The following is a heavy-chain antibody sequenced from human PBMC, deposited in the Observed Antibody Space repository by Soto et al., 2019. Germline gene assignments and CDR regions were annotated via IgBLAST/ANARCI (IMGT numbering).Heavy chain of an antibody. Sequence: SVKVSCKAPGGTFSNYAINWVRQAPGQGLEWMGGIIPLFGTPNYAQKFQGRVTFTAHRSTSTAYMELRSLRSDDTAVYYCARGWETVGTTTPFAYWGQGTLVTVSS. CDR1: GGTFSNYA. J-gene: IGHJ4*02. D-gene: IGHD1-26*01. CDR2: IIPLFGTP. CDR3: ARGWETVGTTTPFAY. V-gene: IGHV1-69*06.